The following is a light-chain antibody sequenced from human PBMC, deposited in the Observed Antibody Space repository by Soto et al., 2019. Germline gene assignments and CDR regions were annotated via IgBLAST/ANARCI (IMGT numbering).Light chain of an antibody. J-gene: IGKJ1*01. V-gene: IGKV3-20*01. CDR3: QFYGDPPKT. CDR1: QSLSNNIY. Sequence: EIVLTQSPGTLSLSPGDRATLSCRASQSLSNNIYLAWYQQKPGQAPRLLIFDASTRATGIPDRFTGSGSGTDFTLTISRLEPEDFAVYYCQFYGDPPKTFGQGTKVDIK. CDR2: DAS.